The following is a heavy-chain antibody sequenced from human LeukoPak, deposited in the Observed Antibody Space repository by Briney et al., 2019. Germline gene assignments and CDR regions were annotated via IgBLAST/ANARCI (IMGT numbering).Heavy chain of an antibody. D-gene: IGHD3-16*01. CDR2: MSYAGHT. V-gene: IGHV4-39*02. CDR1: GGSIIIDNYY. CDR3: ARDTCLYRGGSDY. J-gene: IGHJ4*02. Sequence: SDTLSLTCTLSGGSIIIDNYYWSWIRQPPGKGLLWIGSMSYAGHTYSNPSLQSRVTISVDTSKNQFSLNLASVTAADTAIYYCARDTCLYRGGSDYWGLGTLVTVSS.